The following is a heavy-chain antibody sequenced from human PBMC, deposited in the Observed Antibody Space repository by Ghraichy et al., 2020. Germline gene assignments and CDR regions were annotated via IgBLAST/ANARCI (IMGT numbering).Heavy chain of an antibody. V-gene: IGHV4-34*01. D-gene: IGHD3-9*01. CDR1: GGSFSGYY. Sequence: SETLSLTCAVYGGSFSGYYWSWIRQPPWKGLEWIGEINHSGSTNYHPSLKSRVTISVDTSKNQFSLKLSSVTSAVTAVYYCARGGYDILTGRGLEYWGQGTLVTASS. CDR3: ARGGYDILTGRGLEY. CDR2: INHSGST. J-gene: IGHJ4*02.